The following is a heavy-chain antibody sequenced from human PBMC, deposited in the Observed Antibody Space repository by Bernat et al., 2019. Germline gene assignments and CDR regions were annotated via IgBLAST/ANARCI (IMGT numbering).Heavy chain of an antibody. J-gene: IGHJ2*01. CDR3: VRHSKGNTTRYFDL. CDR2: IYYSGST. CDR1: GGSISNSNYY. D-gene: IGHD1-1*01. V-gene: IGHV4-39*01. Sequence: QLQLQESGPGLVKPSETLSLTCTVSGGSISNSNYYWGWIRQPPGKGLEWIGSIYYSGSTYYNPSLKSRVTISVDTSKNQFSLKVSSVTAADTAVFYCVRHSKGNTTRYFDLWGRGTLVTVSS.